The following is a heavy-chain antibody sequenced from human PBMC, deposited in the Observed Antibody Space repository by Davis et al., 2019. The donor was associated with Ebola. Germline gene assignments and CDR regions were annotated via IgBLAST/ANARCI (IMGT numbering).Heavy chain of an antibody. Sequence: SETLSLTCAVPGGLISSGGYSWSWIRQPPGKGLEWIGYYYYTGSTYYNPSLKSRVTISIDTSKNQFSLKLSSVTAADTAVYYCARGDSYYDPSGYYAGPEAPDHWGQGTLVSVSS. J-gene: IGHJ4*02. CDR1: GGLISSGGYS. CDR2: YYYTGST. D-gene: IGHD3-22*01. V-gene: IGHV4-30-4*07. CDR3: ARGDSYYDPSGYYAGPEAPDH.